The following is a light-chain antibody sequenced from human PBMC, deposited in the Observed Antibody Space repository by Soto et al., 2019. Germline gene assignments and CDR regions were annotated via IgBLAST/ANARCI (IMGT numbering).Light chain of an antibody. CDR3: QQYSSYPHT. CDR2: DAS. CDR1: QTISTW. Sequence: DILMTQSPSTLSASVGDRVTITCRASQTISTWLAWYQQKPGKAPKLLIYDASSLESGVPPRFSGSASGTEFTLTISSLQPDDFATFYGQQYSSYPHTFGQGTKLEIK. V-gene: IGKV1-5*01. J-gene: IGKJ2*01.